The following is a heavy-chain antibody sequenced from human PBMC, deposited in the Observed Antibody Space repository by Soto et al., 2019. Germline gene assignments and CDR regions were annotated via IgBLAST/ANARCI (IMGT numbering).Heavy chain of an antibody. CDR1: GYSFTSYW. CDR3: ARLTYYYDSSGYYYDVGYYYYGMDV. V-gene: IGHV5-51*01. CDR2: IYPGDSDT. D-gene: IGHD3-22*01. J-gene: IGHJ6*02. Sequence: ESLKISCKGSGYSFTSYWIGWVRQMPGKGLEWMGIIYPGDSDTRYSPSFQGQVTISADKSISTAYLQWSSLKASDTAMYYCARLTYYYDSSGYYYDVGYYYYGMDVWGQGTTVTVSS.